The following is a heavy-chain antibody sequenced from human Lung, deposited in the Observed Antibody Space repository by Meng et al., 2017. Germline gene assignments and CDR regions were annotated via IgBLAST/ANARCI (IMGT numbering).Heavy chain of an antibody. J-gene: IGHJ4*02. Sequence: QVQPPQVGPGLLNPSQTLSLPCAVSGGFFSGYYSSWIRQPPGKGLEWIGEIIDSGSTNYNPSLKSRVTISVDTSKNQFSLRVTSVTAADRAVYYCVRRTYSSGWYFDYWGQGTLVTVSS. D-gene: IGHD6-19*01. CDR2: IIDSGST. CDR3: VRRTYSSGWYFDY. CDR1: GGFFSGYY. V-gene: IGHV4-34*02.